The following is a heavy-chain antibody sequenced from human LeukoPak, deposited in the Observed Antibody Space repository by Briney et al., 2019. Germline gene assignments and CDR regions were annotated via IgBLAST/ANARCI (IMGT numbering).Heavy chain of an antibody. J-gene: IGHJ4*02. V-gene: IGHV4-34*01. CDR1: GGSFSGYY. Sequence: KPSETLSLTCAVYGGSFSGYYWTWIRQPPGKGLEWIGEINHSGSTNYNPSLKSRVTISVDTSKNQFSLKLSSVTAADTAVYYCARRGAYGDYAALTFDYWGQGTLVTVSS. CDR3: ARRGAYGDYAALTFDY. D-gene: IGHD4-17*01. CDR2: INHSGST.